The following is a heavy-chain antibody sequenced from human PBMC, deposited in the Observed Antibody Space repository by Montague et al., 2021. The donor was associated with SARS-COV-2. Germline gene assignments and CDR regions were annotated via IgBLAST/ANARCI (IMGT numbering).Heavy chain of an antibody. D-gene: IGHD4-17*01. CDR1: GGSFSGYY. V-gene: IGHV4-34*01. Sequence: SETLSLTCAVYGGSFSGYYWSWIRQPPGKGLERIGEINHSGSTNYNPSLKSRVTISVDTSKNQFSLKLSSVTAADTAVYYCARGRAVTTFYYHYYGMDVWGQGTTVTVSS. CDR2: INHSGST. CDR3: ARGRAVTTFYYHYYGMDV. J-gene: IGHJ6*02.